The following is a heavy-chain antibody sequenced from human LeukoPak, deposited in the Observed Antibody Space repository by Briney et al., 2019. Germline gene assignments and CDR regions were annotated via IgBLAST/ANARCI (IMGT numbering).Heavy chain of an antibody. CDR3: AREKSVTGSPYYFDY. V-gene: IGHV4-4*07. Sequence: PSETLSLTCTVSGGPMSYIFWNWVRQPAGKGLEWIGRIYTNENTNYNPSLKSRVTMSVDTSNNQFSLKLKSVTAADTAMYYCAREKSVTGSPYYFDYWGQGILVTVSS. CDR1: GGPMSYIF. J-gene: IGHJ4*02. D-gene: IGHD3-9*01. CDR2: IYTNENT.